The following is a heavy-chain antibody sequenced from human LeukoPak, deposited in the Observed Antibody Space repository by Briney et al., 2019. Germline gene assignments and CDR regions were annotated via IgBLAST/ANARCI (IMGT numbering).Heavy chain of an antibody. CDR3: VRDRELNY. D-gene: IGHD1-26*01. V-gene: IGHV4-59*01. CDR1: GGSISIYY. Sequence: SETLSFTCTVSGGSISIYYWSWIRQPPGKGLEWIGYVYNSGSTDYNPSLKSRVTISADTSKNQFSLRLSSVTAADTAVYYCVRDRELNYWGQGTLVTVSS. CDR2: VYNSGST. J-gene: IGHJ4*02.